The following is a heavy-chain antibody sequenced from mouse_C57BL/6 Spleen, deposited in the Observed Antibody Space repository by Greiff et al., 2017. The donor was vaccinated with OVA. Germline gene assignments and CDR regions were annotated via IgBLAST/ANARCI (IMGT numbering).Heavy chain of an antibody. CDR3: AREGGSGYYFDY. Sequence: VQLQQSGPELVKPGASVKISCKASGYAFSSSWMNWVKQRPGKGLEWIGRIYPGDGDTNYNGKFKGKATLTADKSSSTAYMQLSSLTSEDSAVYFCAREGGSGYYFDYWGQGTTLTVSS. CDR2: IYPGDGDT. CDR1: GYAFSSSW. D-gene: IGHD3-2*02. V-gene: IGHV1-82*01. J-gene: IGHJ2*01.